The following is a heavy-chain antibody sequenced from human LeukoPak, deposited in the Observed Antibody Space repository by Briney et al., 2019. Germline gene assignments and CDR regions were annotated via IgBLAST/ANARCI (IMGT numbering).Heavy chain of an antibody. CDR3: AGRIGYCSGGSCYPLNWFDP. Sequence: PSETLSLTCAVYGGSFSGYYWSWIRQPPGKGLEWIGEINHSGSTSYNPSLKSRVTISVDTSKNQFSLKLSSVTAADTAVYYCAGRIGYCSGGSCYPLNWFDPWGQGTLVTVSS. V-gene: IGHV4-34*01. CDR2: INHSGST. D-gene: IGHD2-15*01. CDR1: GGSFSGYY. J-gene: IGHJ5*02.